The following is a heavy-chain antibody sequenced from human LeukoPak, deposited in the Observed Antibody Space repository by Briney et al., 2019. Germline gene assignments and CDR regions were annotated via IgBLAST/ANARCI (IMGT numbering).Heavy chain of an antibody. Sequence: GESLKISCNALGFSFSTYWIGWVRQMPVKGLEWMGIIYPQDSDTLYSPSFQGQVTISVDKSSGTAFLQWHSLQASDSAMYYCARLGGFDNFGTAIADSWGQGTPVIVSS. J-gene: IGHJ4*02. CDR2: IYPQDSDT. CDR1: GFSFSTYW. V-gene: IGHV5-51*01. D-gene: IGHD1-20*01. CDR3: ARLGGFDNFGTAIADS.